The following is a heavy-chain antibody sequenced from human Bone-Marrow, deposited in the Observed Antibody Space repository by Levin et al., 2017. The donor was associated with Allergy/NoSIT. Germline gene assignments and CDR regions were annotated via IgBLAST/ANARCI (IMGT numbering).Heavy chain of an antibody. CDR3: AKAILSPYSSGWYWADYYYGMDV. CDR1: GFTFSSYG. Sequence: GGSLRLSCAASGFTFSSYGMHWVRQAPGKGLEWVAVISYDGSNKYYADSVKGRFTISRDNSKNTLYLQMNSLRAEDTAVYYCAKAILSPYSSGWYWADYYYGMDVWGQGTTVTVSS. V-gene: IGHV3-30*18. D-gene: IGHD6-19*01. CDR2: ISYDGSNK. J-gene: IGHJ6*02.